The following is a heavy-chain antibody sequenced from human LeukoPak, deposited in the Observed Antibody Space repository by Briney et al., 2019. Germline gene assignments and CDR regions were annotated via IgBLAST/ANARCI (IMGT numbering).Heavy chain of an antibody. J-gene: IGHJ3*02. Sequence: SETLSLTCTVSGGSISSYYWSWIRKPPGKGLEWIGYIYYSGSTNYNPSLKSRVTISVDTSKNQFSLKLSSVTAADTAVYYCARAFQAGTTDAFDIWGQGTMVTVSS. D-gene: IGHD6-13*01. CDR3: ARAFQAGTTDAFDI. CDR2: IYYSGST. CDR1: GGSISSYY. V-gene: IGHV4-59*01.